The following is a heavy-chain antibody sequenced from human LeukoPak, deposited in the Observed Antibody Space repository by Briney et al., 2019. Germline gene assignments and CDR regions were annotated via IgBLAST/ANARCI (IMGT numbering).Heavy chain of an antibody. V-gene: IGHV4-59*08. D-gene: IGHD2/OR15-2a*01. J-gene: IGHJ4*02. Sequence: PSETLSLTCTVSGTSISGDYWSWIRQPPGKGLEWIGYVYFTGNTNYNPSLKSRVTISMDTSKNQISLTVTSVTAADTAVYYCARHPFSSPFDFWDQGTLVAVSS. CDR2: VYFTGNT. CDR1: GTSISGDY. CDR3: ARHPFSSPFDF.